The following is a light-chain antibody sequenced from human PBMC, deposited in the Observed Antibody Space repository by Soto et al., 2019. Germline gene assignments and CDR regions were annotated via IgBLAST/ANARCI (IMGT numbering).Light chain of an antibody. J-gene: IGKJ5*01. CDR3: QQSFNTPIT. CDR1: QSISSF. Sequence: DIQMTQSPSSLSAPVGDRVTITCRASQSISSFLNWYQQKPGKAPKLVIYAASSLQSGVPSRFSGSGSGTDFTLTISSLQPEDFATYYCQQSFNTPITFGQGTRLEIK. CDR2: AAS. V-gene: IGKV1-39*01.